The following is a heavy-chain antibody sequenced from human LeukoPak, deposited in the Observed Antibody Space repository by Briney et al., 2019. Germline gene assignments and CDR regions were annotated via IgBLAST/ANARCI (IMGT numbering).Heavy chain of an antibody. V-gene: IGHV6-1*01. D-gene: IGHD5-24*01. CDR2: TYYRSKWYN. J-gene: IGHJ5*02. CDR1: RDSVSINSAA. CDR3: ARGHISLATFDP. Sequence: SQTLALTCAISRDSVSINSAAWNWIRQSPSRGLEWLGRTYYRSKWYNDYAVSVKSRITINPDTSKNQFSLQLNSVTPEDTAVYYCARGHISLATFDPWGQGTLVTVSS.